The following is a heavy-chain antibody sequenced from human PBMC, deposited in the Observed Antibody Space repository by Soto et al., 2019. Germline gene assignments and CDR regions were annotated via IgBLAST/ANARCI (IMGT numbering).Heavy chain of an antibody. V-gene: IGHV3-49*04. D-gene: IGHD2-15*01. CDR3: TRDPTVVTGWYY. CDR2: IRSKAYGGTT. J-gene: IGHJ4*02. Sequence: PGEAVRLACTASGFTFGDYAMSWVRQAPGKGLEWVGFIRSKAYGGTTEYAASVKGRFTISRDDSKSIAYLQMNSLKTEDTAVYYCTRDPTVVTGWYYCGQGTLLTVSS. CDR1: GFTFGDYA.